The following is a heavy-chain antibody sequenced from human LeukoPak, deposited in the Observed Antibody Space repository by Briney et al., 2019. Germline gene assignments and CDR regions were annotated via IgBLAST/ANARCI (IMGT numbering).Heavy chain of an antibody. D-gene: IGHD5-12*01. CDR1: GGSISSYC. CDR2: IYSSGS. Sequence: SETLSLTCTVSGGSISSYCWSWIRQPAGKGLEWIGRIYSSGSNYNPSLKSRVTMSVDTSKNQFSLKVRSVTAADTAVYFCARDRLRSGYDYGEKHFEYWGQGTLVIVSS. CDR3: ARDRLRSGYDYGEKHFEY. V-gene: IGHV4-4*07. J-gene: IGHJ4*02.